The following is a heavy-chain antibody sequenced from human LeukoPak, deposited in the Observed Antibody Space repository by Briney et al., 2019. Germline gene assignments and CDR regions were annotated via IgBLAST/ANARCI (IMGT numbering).Heavy chain of an antibody. V-gene: IGHV3-74*01. CDR1: GFTFSDYW. D-gene: IGHD3-3*01. CDR3: ARGSRLGVVGRDAFDI. CDR2: INSDGRIT. J-gene: IGHJ3*02. Sequence: GGSLRLSCAASGFTFSDYWMHWVRQAPGKGLVGVSRINSDGRITSYADSVKGRFTISRDNARNSLYLQMNSLRAEDTAVYYCARGSRLGVVGRDAFDIWGQGTMVTVSS.